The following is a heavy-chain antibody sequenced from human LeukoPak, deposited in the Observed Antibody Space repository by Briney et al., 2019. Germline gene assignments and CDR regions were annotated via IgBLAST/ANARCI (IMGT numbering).Heavy chain of an antibody. CDR2: ISDSGGST. CDR1: GFTFSISA. V-gene: IGHV3-23*01. CDR3: AKFALRYCSGGSCHPFDY. J-gene: IGHJ4*02. D-gene: IGHD2-15*01. Sequence: GGSLRLSCAASGFTFSISAMSWVRQAPGKGLEWVSGISDSGGSTYYADSVKGRFIISRDNSKNTLYLQMNSLRAEDTAVYYCAKFALRYCSGGSCHPFDYWGQGTLVTVSS.